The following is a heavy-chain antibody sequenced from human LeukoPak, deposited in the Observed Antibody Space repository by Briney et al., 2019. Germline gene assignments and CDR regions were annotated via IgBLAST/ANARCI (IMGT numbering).Heavy chain of an antibody. D-gene: IGHD3-10*01. CDR1: GGSFSITRYY. J-gene: IGHJ4*02. V-gene: IGHV4-39*01. CDR3: VRHPSTYGISPDFVDF. CDR2: INYSGNT. Sequence: SQTLSLTRTVSGGSFSITRYYWGWVRQPPGKGLEWIATINYSGNTYYNPSVLSRVTVSVDPSKNQFSLNLTSMSATDTSVYYCVRHPSTYGISPDFVDFWGQGILVIVSS.